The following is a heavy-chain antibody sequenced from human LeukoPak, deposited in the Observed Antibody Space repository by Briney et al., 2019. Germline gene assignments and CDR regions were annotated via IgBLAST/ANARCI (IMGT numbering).Heavy chain of an antibody. D-gene: IGHD4-17*01. Sequence: PGGSLRLSCAASGFTVCGHHMSWVRQAPGKGLEWVSVIYSGGSTFYGDSVKGRFTISRDNSKNTLYLQMNSLRAEDTAVYYCARARYDYGDYVGAFDIWGQGTMVTVSS. CDR1: GFTVCGHH. CDR3: ARARYDYGDYVGAFDI. V-gene: IGHV3-53*01. J-gene: IGHJ3*02. CDR2: IYSGGST.